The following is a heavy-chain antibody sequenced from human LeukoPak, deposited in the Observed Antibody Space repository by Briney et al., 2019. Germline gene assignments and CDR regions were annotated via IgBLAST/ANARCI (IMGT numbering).Heavy chain of an antibody. CDR1: GGSISGSH. V-gene: IGHV4-59*01. CDR2: IHYTGST. CDR3: ARTGGDCSSGLCYYAMDV. D-gene: IGHD2-21*02. Sequence: PSETLSLTCLVSGGSISGSHWSWIRQPPGKGLEWIGYIHYTGSTDYNPSLRSRVTLSIDMSKNQFSLGLSSVTAADTAVYYCARTGGDCSSGLCYYAMDVWGQGTTVTVS. J-gene: IGHJ6*02.